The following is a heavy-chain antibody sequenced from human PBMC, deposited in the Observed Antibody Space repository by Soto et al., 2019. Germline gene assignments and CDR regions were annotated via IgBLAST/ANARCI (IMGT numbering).Heavy chain of an antibody. V-gene: IGHV3-21*06. CDR1: GFTFTRYS. CDR2: ISSTTNYI. J-gene: IGHJ4*02. CDR3: ARESEDLTSTFDY. Sequence: SLRLSCAASGFTFTRYSMNWVRQAPGKGLECVSSISSTTNYIYYGDSMKGRFTISRDNAKNSLYLEMNSLRAEDTAVYYCARESEDLTSTFDYWRQGTLVTVSS.